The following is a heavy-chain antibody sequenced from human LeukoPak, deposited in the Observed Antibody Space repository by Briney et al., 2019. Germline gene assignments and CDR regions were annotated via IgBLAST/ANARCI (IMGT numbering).Heavy chain of an antibody. V-gene: IGHV1-8*01. CDR1: GYTFTSYD. Sequence: ASVKVSCKASGYTFTSYDINWVRQATGQGLEWMGWMNPNSGNAGYAQKFQGRVTMTRNTSISTAYMELSSLRSEDTAVYYCAREVDILTVTYAFDIWGQGTMVTVSS. CDR2: MNPNSGNA. J-gene: IGHJ3*02. CDR3: AREVDILTVTYAFDI. D-gene: IGHD3-9*01.